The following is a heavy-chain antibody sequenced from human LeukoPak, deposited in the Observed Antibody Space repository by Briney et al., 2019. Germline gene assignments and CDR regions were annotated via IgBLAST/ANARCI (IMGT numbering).Heavy chain of an antibody. J-gene: IGHJ4*02. CDR3: VRDGYSARDARCLDS. V-gene: IGHV3-33*01. Sequence: PGGSLRLSCAASGFRFSCCGMHWVRQAPGKGLEWVAVVWHDGTDQRYADSVKGRFTISRDNNQNTVYLQMNSLRAEDTALYYCVRDGYSARDARCLDSWGQGTLVTVSS. CDR2: VWHDGTDQ. CDR1: GFRFSCCG. D-gene: IGHD1-26*01.